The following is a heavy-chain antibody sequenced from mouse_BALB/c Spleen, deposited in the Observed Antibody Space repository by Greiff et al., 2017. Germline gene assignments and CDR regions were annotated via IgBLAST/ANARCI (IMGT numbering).Heavy chain of an antibody. CDR3: ARRGGSSSYAMDY. V-gene: IGHV1S81*02. Sequence: QVQLKQPGAELVKPGASVKLSCKASGYTFTSYWMHWVKQRPGQGLEWIGEINPSNGRTNYNEKFKSKATLTVDKSSSTAYMQLSSLTSEDSAVYYCARRGGSSSYAMDYWGQGTSVTVSS. J-gene: IGHJ4*01. CDR1: GYTFTSYW. CDR2: INPSNGRT. D-gene: IGHD1-1*01.